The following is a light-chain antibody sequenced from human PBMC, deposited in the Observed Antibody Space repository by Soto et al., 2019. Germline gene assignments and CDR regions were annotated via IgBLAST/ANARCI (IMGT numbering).Light chain of an antibody. J-gene: IGLJ1*01. CDR1: SSDVGGYDH. CDR3: SSYSRSTAYV. V-gene: IGLV2-8*01. CDR2: EVT. Sequence: QSVLTQPPSASGSPGQSVTIPCTGTSSDVGGYDHVSWYQQHPGKAPKLMIYEVTKRPAGVPDRFSGSKSGNTASLTVSGLQAEDEADYYCSSYSRSTAYVFGTGTKVTVL.